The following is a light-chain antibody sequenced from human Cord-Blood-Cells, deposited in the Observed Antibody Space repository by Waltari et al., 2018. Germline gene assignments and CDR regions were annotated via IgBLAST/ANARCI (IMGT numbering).Light chain of an antibody. J-gene: IGLJ2*01. CDR3: SSYAGSNVV. CDR2: EVS. Sequence: QSALTQPPSASGSPGQSVTTSCTGTSSDVGGYNYFSWYQQHPGKAPKLMIYEVSKRPSGVPDRFSGSKSGNTASLTVSGLQAEDEADYYCSSYAGSNVVFGGGTKLTVL. CDR1: SSDVGGYNY. V-gene: IGLV2-8*01.